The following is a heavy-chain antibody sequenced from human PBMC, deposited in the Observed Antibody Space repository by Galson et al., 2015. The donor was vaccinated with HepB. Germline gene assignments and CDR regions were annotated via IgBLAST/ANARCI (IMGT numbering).Heavy chain of an antibody. CDR3: ARDGVAATSRVDY. V-gene: IGHV3-21*01. D-gene: IGHD6-13*01. CDR1: GFTFSSYS. Sequence: SLRLSCAASGFTFSSYSMNWVRQAPGKGLEWVSSISSSSSYIYYADSVRGRFTISRDNAKNSLYLQMKSLRAEDTAVYYCARDGVAATSRVDYWGQGTLVTVSS. CDR2: ISSSSSYI. J-gene: IGHJ4*02.